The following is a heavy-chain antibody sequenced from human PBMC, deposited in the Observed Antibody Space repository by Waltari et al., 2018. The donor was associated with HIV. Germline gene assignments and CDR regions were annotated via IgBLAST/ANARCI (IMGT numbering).Heavy chain of an antibody. CDR2: IYYSGSS. D-gene: IGHD4-17*01. CDR1: GGSITRSSYY. CDR3: ARQPATVGTPSEWFDP. J-gene: IGHJ5*02. Sequence: QLQLQESGPGLVKPSETLSLTCTVSGGSITRSSYYWVWFRQPPEKGLEWIGSIYYSGSSCTTPARKSQVTISVDTTKNQVSLELSSVTDADTAVYYCARQPATVGTPSEWFDPWGQGTLVTVSS. V-gene: IGHV4-39*01.